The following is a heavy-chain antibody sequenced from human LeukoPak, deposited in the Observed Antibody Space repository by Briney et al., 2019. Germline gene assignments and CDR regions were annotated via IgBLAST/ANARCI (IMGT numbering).Heavy chain of an antibody. J-gene: IGHJ4*02. D-gene: IGHD2-2*01. CDR2: ISSSSSYI. CDR1: GFTFSSYS. V-gene: IGHV3-21*01. Sequence: GGSLRLSCAASGFTFSSYSMNWVRQAPGNGLEWVSSISSSSSYIYYADSVKGRFTISRDNAKNSLYLQMNSLRAEDSAVYYCARDHYRFSSSHYFDYWGQGTLVTVSS. CDR3: ARDHYRFSSSHYFDY.